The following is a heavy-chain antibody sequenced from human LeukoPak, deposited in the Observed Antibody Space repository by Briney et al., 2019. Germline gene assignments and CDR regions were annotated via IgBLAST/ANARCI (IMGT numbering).Heavy chain of an antibody. V-gene: IGHV1-2*02. CDR1: GYTFTGYY. CDR2: INPNSGAT. CDR3: ARGLGTADQLTYYFDY. Sequence: ASVKVSCKASGYTFTGYYMHWVRQAPGQGVEWMGWINPNSGATNYAQKFRDRVTMPKDTSISTAYMELSRLRSDDTAVYYCARGLGTADQLTYYFDYWGQGSLVTVSS. J-gene: IGHJ4*02. D-gene: IGHD2-21*02.